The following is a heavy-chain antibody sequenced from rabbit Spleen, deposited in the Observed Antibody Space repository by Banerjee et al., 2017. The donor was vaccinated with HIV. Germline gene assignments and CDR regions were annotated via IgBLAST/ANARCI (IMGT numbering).Heavy chain of an antibody. CDR1: GFSFSSNW. Sequence: LEESGGGLVKPGGTLTLTCTVSGFSFSSNWICWVRQAPGKGLEWIACIDTNDGDTDYANWPKGRFTISKTSSTTVTLQMTSLTAADTATYFCAKTYSAGGGYYMTELDLWGQGPSSPS. J-gene: IGHJ3*01. D-gene: IGHD8-1*01. CDR2: IDTNDGDT. V-gene: IGHV1S45*01. CDR3: AKTYSAGGGYYMTELDL.